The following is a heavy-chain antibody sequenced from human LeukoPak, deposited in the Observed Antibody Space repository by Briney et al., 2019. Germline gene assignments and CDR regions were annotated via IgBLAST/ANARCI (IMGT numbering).Heavy chain of an antibody. D-gene: IGHD4-17*01. Sequence: GGSLRLSCAASGFTFAGYWISWVRQAPGKGLEWVANIKQDASEEYYVDSVKGRFTISRDNAKNSLYLQMNSLRAEDTAVYYCATYGDYVFQYFDYWGQGTLVTVSS. CDR3: ATYGDYVFQYFDY. V-gene: IGHV3-7*01. CDR2: IKQDASEE. J-gene: IGHJ4*02. CDR1: GFTFAGYW.